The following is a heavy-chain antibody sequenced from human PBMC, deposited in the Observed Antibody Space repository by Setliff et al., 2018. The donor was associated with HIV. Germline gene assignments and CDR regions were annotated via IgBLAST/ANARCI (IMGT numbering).Heavy chain of an antibody. D-gene: IGHD3-10*01. Sequence: PSETLSLTCDVSGGSISSFNWWSWVRQSPGKGLEWIGELYHTGSTNYNPSLKSRVTISVDTSKNHFSLKLRSVTAAETAVYYCARVGYHGSGRYSFDYWGQGTLVTVSS. V-gene: IGHV4-4*02. CDR2: LYHTGST. CDR3: ARVGYHGSGRYSFDY. J-gene: IGHJ4*02. CDR1: GGSISSFNW.